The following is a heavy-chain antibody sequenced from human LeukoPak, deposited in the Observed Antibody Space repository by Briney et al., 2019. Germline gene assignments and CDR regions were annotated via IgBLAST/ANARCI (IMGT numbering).Heavy chain of an antibody. CDR2: INPNSGGT. Sequence: ASVKVSCKASGYTFTGYYMHWVRQAPGQGLEWTGWINPNSGGTNYAQKFQGRVTMTRDTSISTAYMELSRLRSDDTAVYYCARGYCSSTSCYGAHFDYWGQGTLVTVSS. J-gene: IGHJ4*02. CDR1: GYTFTGYY. V-gene: IGHV1-2*02. D-gene: IGHD2-2*01. CDR3: ARGYCSSTSCYGAHFDY.